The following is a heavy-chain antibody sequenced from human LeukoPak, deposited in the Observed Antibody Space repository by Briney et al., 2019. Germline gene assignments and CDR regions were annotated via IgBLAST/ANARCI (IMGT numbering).Heavy chain of an antibody. V-gene: IGHV4-4*07. J-gene: IGHJ6*03. CDR3: ARDKVVTASIGYMDV. CDR1: GGSISSYY. CDR2: IYTSGST. D-gene: IGHD2-2*01. Sequence: ASETLSLTCTVSGGSISSYYWSWIRQPAGKGLEWIGRIYTSGSTNYNPSLKSRVTMSVDTSKNQLSLQLSSVTAADTAVYYCARDKVVTASIGYMDVWGKGTTVTVSS.